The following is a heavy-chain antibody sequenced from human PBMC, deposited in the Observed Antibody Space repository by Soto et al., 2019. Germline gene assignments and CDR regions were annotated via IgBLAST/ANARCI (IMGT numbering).Heavy chain of an antibody. CDR1: GGTFSSYA. Sequence: QVQLVQSGAEVKKPGSSVKVSCKASGGTFSSYAISWVRQAPGQGLEWMGGIIPIFGTANYAQKFQGRVTITADESTSTAYMELSSLRSEDTAVYYCARDGGYCSSTRCSYYYYYGMDVWGQGTTVTVSS. J-gene: IGHJ6*02. CDR3: ARDGGYCSSTRCSYYYYYGMDV. V-gene: IGHV1-69*01. D-gene: IGHD2-2*01. CDR2: IIPIFGTA.